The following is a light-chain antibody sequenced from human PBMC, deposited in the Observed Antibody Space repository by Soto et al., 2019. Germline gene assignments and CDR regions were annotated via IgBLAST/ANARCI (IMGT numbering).Light chain of an antibody. V-gene: IGLV1-40*01. Sequence: QSALTQPPSVSGAPGQRVTISCTGSSSNIGAGYDVHWYQQLPGTAPKVLIYGNSNRPSGVPDRFSGSKSGTSASLAITGLQAEDEADYYCQSYDSSLSGVFGTGTKVT. J-gene: IGLJ1*01. CDR1: SSNIGAGYD. CDR2: GNS. CDR3: QSYDSSLSGV.